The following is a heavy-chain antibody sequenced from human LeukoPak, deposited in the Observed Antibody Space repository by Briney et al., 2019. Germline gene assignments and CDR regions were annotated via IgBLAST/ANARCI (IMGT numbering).Heavy chain of an antibody. CDR3: AKDRYTYGNNGH. CDR2: ISGSSDTT. CDR1: GFTCGNFA. D-gene: IGHD4-23*01. J-gene: IGHJ4*02. Sequence: GGSLRLSCAASGFTCGNFAMTWVRQAPGKGLEWVSYISGSSDTTYYADSVKGRFTISRDNSKTTLYLQMNSLRAEDTAVYYCAKDRYTYGNNGHWGQGTLVTVSS. V-gene: IGHV3-23*01.